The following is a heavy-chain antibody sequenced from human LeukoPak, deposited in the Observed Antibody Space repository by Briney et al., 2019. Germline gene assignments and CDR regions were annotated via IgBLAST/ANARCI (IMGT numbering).Heavy chain of an antibody. CDR1: GFTFSSYS. CDR3: AREDDFWPYYGMDV. CDR2: ISSSSSYI. D-gene: IGHD3-3*01. Sequence: GGSLRLSCAASGFTFSSYSMNWVRQAPGKGLEWFSSISSSSSYIYYADSVKGRFTISRDNAKNSLYLQMNSLRAEDTAVYYCAREDDFWPYYGMDVWGQGTTVTVSS. V-gene: IGHV3-21*01. J-gene: IGHJ6*02.